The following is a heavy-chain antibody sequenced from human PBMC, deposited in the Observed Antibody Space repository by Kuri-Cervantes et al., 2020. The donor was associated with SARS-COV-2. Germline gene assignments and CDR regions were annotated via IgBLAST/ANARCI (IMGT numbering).Heavy chain of an antibody. V-gene: IGHV3-23*01. Sequence: GSLRLSCAASGFTFSSYAMGWVRQAPGKGLECVSAISGSGGSTYYADSVKGRFTFSRDNSKNTLYLQMNSLRAEDTAVYYCSKAGDIVVVPAAYFYYWGQGTLVTVSS. CDR1: GFTFSSYA. CDR3: SKAGDIVVVPAAYFYY. D-gene: IGHD2-2*01. J-gene: IGHJ4*02. CDR2: ISGSGGST.